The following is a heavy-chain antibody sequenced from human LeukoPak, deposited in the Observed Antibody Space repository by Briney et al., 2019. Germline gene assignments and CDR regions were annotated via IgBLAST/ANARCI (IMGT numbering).Heavy chain of an antibody. CDR1: GFTVGSNY. V-gene: IGHV3-33*08. CDR2: IWYDGTNK. D-gene: IGHD5-18*01. J-gene: IGHJ4*02. Sequence: GSLRLSCAASGFTVGSNYMSWVRQAPGKGLEWVAVIWYDGTNKYYADSVKGRFTISRDNSKNTLYLQMDSLSAEDTAVYYCARDWSYGPYYFDYWGQGTLVSVSS. CDR3: ARDWSYGPYYFDY.